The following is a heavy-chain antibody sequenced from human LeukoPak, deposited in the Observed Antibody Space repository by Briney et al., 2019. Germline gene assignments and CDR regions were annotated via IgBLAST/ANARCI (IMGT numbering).Heavy chain of an antibody. V-gene: IGHV4-59*01. J-gene: IGHJ4*02. CDR2: IYYSGST. Sequence: SETLSLTCTVSGGSISSYYWSWIRQPPGKGLEWIGYIYYSGSTNYNPSLKSRVTISVDTSKNQFSLKLSSVTAADTAVYYCGGKGPHPRHCFDYWGQGTLVTVSS. CDR3: GGKGPHPRHCFDY. CDR1: GGSISSYY. D-gene: IGHD4-23*01.